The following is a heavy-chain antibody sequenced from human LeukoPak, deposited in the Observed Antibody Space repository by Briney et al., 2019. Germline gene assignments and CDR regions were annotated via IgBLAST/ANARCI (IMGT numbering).Heavy chain of an antibody. J-gene: IGHJ4*02. CDR1: GYTFTGYY. Sequence: ASVKVSCKASGYTFTGYYMHWVRQAPGQGLEWMGWINPNSGGTNYAQKFQGRVTMTRDTSISTAYMELSRLRSDDTAVCYCARFQWLDYYFDYWGQGTLVTVSS. CDR3: ARFQWLDYYFDY. CDR2: INPNSGGT. D-gene: IGHD6-19*01. V-gene: IGHV1-2*02.